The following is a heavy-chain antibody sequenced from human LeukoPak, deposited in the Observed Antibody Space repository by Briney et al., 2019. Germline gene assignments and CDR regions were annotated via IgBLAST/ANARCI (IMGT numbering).Heavy chain of an antibody. CDR1: GFTVSSHD. Sequence: PGGSLRLSCAASGFTVSSHDMSWVRQAPGKGLEWVSVIYMGGNTFYADPVKGRFTISRHTSKNTLYLQMNSLRAEDTAVYYCARVGDEVAYTRGYLDYWGQGTLVTVSS. J-gene: IGHJ4*02. V-gene: IGHV3-53*04. D-gene: IGHD3-16*01. CDR2: IYMGGNT. CDR3: ARVGDEVAYTRGYLDY.